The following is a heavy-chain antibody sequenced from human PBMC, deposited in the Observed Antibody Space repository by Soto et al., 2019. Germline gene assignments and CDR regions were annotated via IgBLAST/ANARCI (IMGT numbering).Heavy chain of an antibody. CDR2: IYYSGST. V-gene: IGHV4-59*08. CDR3: ARLYCSGGSCYLPSQGDY. CDR1: GGSISSYY. Sequence: SETLSLTCTVSGGSISSYYWSWIRQPPGKGLEWIGYIYYSGSTNYNPSLKSRVTISVDTSKNQFSLKLSSVTAADTAVYYCARLYCSGGSCYLPSQGDYWGQGTLVTVSS. J-gene: IGHJ4*02. D-gene: IGHD2-15*01.